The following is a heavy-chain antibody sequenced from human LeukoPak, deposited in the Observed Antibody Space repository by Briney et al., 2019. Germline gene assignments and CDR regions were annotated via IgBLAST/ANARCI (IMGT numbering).Heavy chain of an antibody. CDR2: IYYSGST. CDR1: GGSFSSYY. V-gene: IGHV4-39*01. CDR3: ARLSDIVVVPAAILKNYGMDV. J-gene: IGHJ6*02. Sequence: PSETLSLTCAVYGGSFSSYYWGWIRQPPGKGLEWIGSIYYSGSTYYNPSLKSRVTISVDTSKNQFSLKLSSVTAADTAVYYCARLSDIVVVPAAILKNYGMDVWGQGTTVTVSS. D-gene: IGHD2-2*01.